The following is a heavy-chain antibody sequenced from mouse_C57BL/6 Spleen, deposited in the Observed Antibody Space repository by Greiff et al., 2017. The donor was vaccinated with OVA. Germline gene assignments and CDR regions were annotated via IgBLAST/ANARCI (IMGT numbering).Heavy chain of an antibody. J-gene: IGHJ3*01. CDR3: ARASDGYYVRFAY. V-gene: IGHV3-6*01. CDR2: ISYDGSN. CDR1: GYSITSGYY. Sequence: EVQLMESGPGLVKPSQSLSLTCSVTGYSITSGYYWNWIRQFPGNKLEWMGYISYDGSNNYNPSLKNRISITRDTSKNQFFLKLNSVTTEDTATYYCARASDGYYVRFAYWGQGTLVTVSA. D-gene: IGHD2-3*01.